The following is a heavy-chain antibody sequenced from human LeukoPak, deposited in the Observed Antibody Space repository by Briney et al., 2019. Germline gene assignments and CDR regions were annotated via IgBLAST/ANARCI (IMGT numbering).Heavy chain of an antibody. V-gene: IGHV4-39*07. CDR3: AREATWYSSSPNWFDP. Sequence: SETLSLTCTVSGGSISSSSYYWGWIRQPPGTGLEWIGSIYYSGSTYYNPSLKSRVTISVDTSKNQFSLKLSSVTAADTAVYYCAREATWYSSSPNWFDPWGQGTLVTVSS. D-gene: IGHD6-13*01. CDR2: IYYSGST. J-gene: IGHJ5*02. CDR1: GGSISSSSYY.